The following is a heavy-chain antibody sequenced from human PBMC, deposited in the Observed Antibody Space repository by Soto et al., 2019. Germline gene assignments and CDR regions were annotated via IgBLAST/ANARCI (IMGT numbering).Heavy chain of an antibody. J-gene: IGHJ4*02. V-gene: IGHV2-5*02. D-gene: IGHD6-13*01. CDR1: GCCLITRRVG. CDR3: AHRQYSTSTFDF. CDR2: VYWDDDK. Sequence: FGGCCLITRRVGVGWIRQPPGQALEWLALVYWDDDKRYSASVRSRLTITKDTSKNQVVLSMTNMDPADTATYFCAHRQYSTSTFDFWGPGTLVTVSS.